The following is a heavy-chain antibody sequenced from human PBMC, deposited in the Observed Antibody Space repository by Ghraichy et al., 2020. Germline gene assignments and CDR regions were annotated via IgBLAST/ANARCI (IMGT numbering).Heavy chain of an antibody. V-gene: IGHV4-30-2*01. J-gene: IGHJ3*01. Sequence: SETLSLTCTISGGSISSGDYSWSWIRQPPGKGLEWIGYIYHSGTTYYNPSLKSRVTISVDTSKNQFSLKVNSVTAADTALYYCARLHRVIVALDFWGQGTVVTVSS. CDR2: IYHSGTT. D-gene: IGHD5-12*01. CDR3: ARLHRVIVALDF. CDR1: GGSISSGDYS.